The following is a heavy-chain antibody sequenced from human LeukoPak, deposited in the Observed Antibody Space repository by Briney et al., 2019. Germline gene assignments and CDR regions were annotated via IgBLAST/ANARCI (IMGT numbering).Heavy chain of an antibody. Sequence: SETLSLTCTVSAYSISSGYYWGWIRQPPGKGLEWIGSIHHSGNTYYNPSLKSRVTISVDTSKNQFSLKLSSVTAADTAVYYCARELAYCGGDCYLGVLDVWGKGTTVTVSS. CDR3: ARELAYCGGDCYLGVLDV. D-gene: IGHD2-21*02. J-gene: IGHJ6*04. CDR1: AYSISSGYY. V-gene: IGHV4-38-2*02. CDR2: IHHSGNT.